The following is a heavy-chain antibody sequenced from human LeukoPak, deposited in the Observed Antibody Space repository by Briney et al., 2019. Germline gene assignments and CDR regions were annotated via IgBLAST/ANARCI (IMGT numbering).Heavy chain of an antibody. CDR2: IWYDGSNK. V-gene: IGHV3-33*01. CDR3: VRVAVAGNLNNWFDP. CDR1: GFTFSNYG. J-gene: IGHJ5*02. D-gene: IGHD6-19*01. Sequence: GGSLRLSCAASGFTFSNYGMHWVRQAPGKGLEWVAVIWYDGSNKYYADSVKGRFTISRGNSKNTLYLQMNSLRAEDAAVYYCVRVAVAGNLNNWFDPWGQGTLVTVSS.